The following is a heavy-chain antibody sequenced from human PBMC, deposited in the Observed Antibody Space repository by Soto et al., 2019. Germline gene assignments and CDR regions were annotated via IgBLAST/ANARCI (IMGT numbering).Heavy chain of an antibody. Sequence: PGESLKISCKGSGYSFTSYWIGWVRQMPGKGLEWMGIIYPGDSDTRYSTTFQGQVNISADKSISTAYLQWSSLKASDTAMYYYARHGYYDFWSVYLHNNDYLCLGTLFIVSS. J-gene: IGHJ4*02. D-gene: IGHD3-3*01. CDR1: GYSFTSYW. V-gene: IGHV5-51*01. CDR3: ARHGYYDFWSVYLHNNDY. CDR2: IYPGDSDT.